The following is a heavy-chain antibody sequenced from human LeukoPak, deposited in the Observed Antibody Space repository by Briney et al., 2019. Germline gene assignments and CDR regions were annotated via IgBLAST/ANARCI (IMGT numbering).Heavy chain of an antibody. CDR1: GFTFSSYA. J-gene: IGHJ6*03. Sequence: GGSLRLSCAASGFTFSSYAMSWVRQAPGKGPEWVSAISGSGGSTYYADSVKGRFTISRDNSKNTLYLQMNSLRAEDTAVYYCAKDWGSRRYMDVWGKGTTVTVSS. V-gene: IGHV3-23*01. D-gene: IGHD3-10*01. CDR3: AKDWGSRRYMDV. CDR2: ISGSGGST.